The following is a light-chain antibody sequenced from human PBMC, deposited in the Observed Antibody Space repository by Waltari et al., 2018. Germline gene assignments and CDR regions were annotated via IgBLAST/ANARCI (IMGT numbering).Light chain of an antibody. V-gene: IGKV1D-16*01. J-gene: IGKJ1*01. Sequence: QMTQSPSSLSASVGDKVTITCHASQDISSWLAWYQQKPGKAPKPLIYEASSLLSGVPSRFSGSGSGTDYTLTITSLQPEDFATYYCQQYDDLPRTFGQGTKVELK. CDR3: QQYDDLPRT. CDR1: QDISSW. CDR2: EAS.